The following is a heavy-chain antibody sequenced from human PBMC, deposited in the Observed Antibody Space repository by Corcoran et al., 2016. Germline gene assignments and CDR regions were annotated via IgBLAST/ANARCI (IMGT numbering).Heavy chain of an antibody. V-gene: IGHV3-53*01. CDR3: ARFHWGIAAAPKGRDV. Sequence: EVQLVESGGGLIQPGGSLRLSCAASGFTVSSNYMSWVRQAPGKGLEWVSVIYSGGSTYYADSVKGRFTISRDNSKNTLYLQMNSLRAEDPAVYYCARFHWGIAAAPKGRDVWGQGTTVTVSS. J-gene: IGHJ6*02. D-gene: IGHD6-13*01. CDR2: IYSGGST. CDR1: GFTVSSNY.